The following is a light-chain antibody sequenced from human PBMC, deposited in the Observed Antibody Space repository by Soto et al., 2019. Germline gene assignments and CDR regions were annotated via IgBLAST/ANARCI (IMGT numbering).Light chain of an antibody. V-gene: IGLV1-40*01. J-gene: IGLJ1*01. CDR1: SSNIGAGYD. Sequence: QSVLTQPPSASGAPGQRVTISCTGSSSNIGAGYDVHWYQQLPGTAPKLLIYGNSNRPSGVPDRFSGSKSGTSASLAITGLQAEDEADYYCQPYDSSLSGSGYVFGTGTKLTVL. CDR3: QPYDSSLSGSGYV. CDR2: GNS.